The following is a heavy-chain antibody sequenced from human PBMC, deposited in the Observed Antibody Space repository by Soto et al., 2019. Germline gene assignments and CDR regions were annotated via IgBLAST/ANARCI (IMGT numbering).Heavy chain of an antibody. CDR1: GYTLSEVS. D-gene: IGHD2-15*01. CDR3: AIAAYCSGATCYSDYNWFDP. CDR2: FDPENDET. V-gene: IGHV1-24*01. Sequence: SVKVSCEVSGYTLSEVSIHWGRQTPGKGLEWIGGFDPENDETSYAQNFQGRVTLTEDTSTDTAYLELSSLRSEDTAIYYCAIAAYCSGATCYSDYNWFDPWGQGTLVTVSS. J-gene: IGHJ5*02.